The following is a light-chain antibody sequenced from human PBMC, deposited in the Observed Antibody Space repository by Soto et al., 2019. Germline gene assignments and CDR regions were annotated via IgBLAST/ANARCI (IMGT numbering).Light chain of an antibody. CDR3: SSYTSSSTLWV. Sequence: HSVLTQPPSVSGSPGQSVTISCTGTSSDVGTYNRVSWYQQPPGTAPKLMIFEVSNRPSGVRDRFSGYKSGNTASLTISGLQAEDEADYYCSSYTSSSTLWVFGSGTKLNVL. J-gene: IGLJ3*02. CDR2: EVS. CDR1: SSDVGTYNR. V-gene: IGLV2-18*02.